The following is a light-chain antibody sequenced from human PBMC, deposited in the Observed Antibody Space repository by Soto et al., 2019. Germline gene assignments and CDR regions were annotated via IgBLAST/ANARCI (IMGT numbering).Light chain of an antibody. V-gene: IGKV3-20*01. CDR3: QQYAGSPRT. CDR1: QNLGTLY. CDR2: SAS. J-gene: IGKJ1*01. Sequence: VMTQSPATLSLSPGERGTLSCRASQNLGTLYLAWFQQKSGQAPRLLIYSASRRATGIPDRFTGSGSGTDFTLTINRVEPEDFAVYFCQQYAGSPRTFGQGTKVDIK.